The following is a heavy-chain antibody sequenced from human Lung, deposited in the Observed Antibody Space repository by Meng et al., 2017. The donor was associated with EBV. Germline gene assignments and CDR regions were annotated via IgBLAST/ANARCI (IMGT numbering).Heavy chain of an antibody. J-gene: IGHJ4*02. CDR2: IYNSGRT. V-gene: IGHV4-31*03. CDR1: GGSSSSGGSY. Sequence: HVALGELGPWLVKASNTPALACSVSGGSSSSGGSYCTCIRQHPGKGLEWIGNIYNSGRTYYNPSLKSRVTISVDTSKNQFSLKLSSVTAADTAVYYCARAVDTGYFDYWGQGTLVTVSS. CDR3: ARAVDTGYFDY. D-gene: IGHD5-18*01.